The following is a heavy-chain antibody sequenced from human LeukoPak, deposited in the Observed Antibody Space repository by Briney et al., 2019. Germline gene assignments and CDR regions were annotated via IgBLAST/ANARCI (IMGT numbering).Heavy chain of an antibody. CDR1: GYTFTGYY. Sequence: ASLKVSCKASGYTFTGYYMHWVRHAPGQGLGWVGWINPNSGGTNYAQKFQGRVTMTRDTSISTVYMELSRLRSDDTDVYYCARDLSSVGFDYWGQGTLVTVSS. CDR3: ARDLSSVGFDY. J-gene: IGHJ4*02. CDR2: INPNSGGT. V-gene: IGHV1-2*02. D-gene: IGHD1-26*01.